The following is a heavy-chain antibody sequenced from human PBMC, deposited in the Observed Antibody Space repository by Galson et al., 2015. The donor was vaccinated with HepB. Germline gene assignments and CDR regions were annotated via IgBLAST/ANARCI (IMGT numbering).Heavy chain of an antibody. D-gene: IGHD1-1*01. J-gene: IGHJ5*01. V-gene: IGHV4-59*01. Sequence: SETLSLTCTVSGGSISRYWWSWIRRAPGQGLQWIGHIFYSGGTSYNPSLRSRVSISVDSSKTHFSLTLTSVTTADTAVYYCARQVATRTAWFDSWGQGTLVTVSS. CDR2: IFYSGGT. CDR1: GGSISRYW. CDR3: ARQVATRTAWFDS.